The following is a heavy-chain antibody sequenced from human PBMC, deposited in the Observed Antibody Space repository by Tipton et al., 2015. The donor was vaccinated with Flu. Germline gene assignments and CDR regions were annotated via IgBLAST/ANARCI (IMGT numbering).Heavy chain of an antibody. V-gene: IGHV4-38-2*01. Sequence: LSLTCSVSGDSVASDYFWGWIRQPPGKGLEWIGNTYHSGNTYYNPSLKSRVTISVDRSKNQFSLKLSSVTAADTAVYYCARNGFDIWGPGTMVTVSS. CDR3: ARNGFDI. J-gene: IGHJ3*02. CDR2: TYHSGNT. CDR1: GDSVASDYF.